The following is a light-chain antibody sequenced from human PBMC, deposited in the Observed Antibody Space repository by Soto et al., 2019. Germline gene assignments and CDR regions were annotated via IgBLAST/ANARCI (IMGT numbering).Light chain of an antibody. V-gene: IGLV1-44*01. CDR1: NSNIGSNT. CDR2: SSN. Sequence: QSVLTQPPSASGTPGQRVTISCSGSNSNIGSNTVNWYQQFPGAAPKLLVYSSNLRPSGVPDRFSGSKSDTSASLAISGLQSEDESDYYCAAWDGSLNGVVFGGGTQLTVL. J-gene: IGLJ3*02. CDR3: AAWDGSLNGVV.